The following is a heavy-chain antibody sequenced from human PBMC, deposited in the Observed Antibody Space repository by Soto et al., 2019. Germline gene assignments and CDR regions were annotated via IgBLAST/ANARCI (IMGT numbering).Heavy chain of an antibody. D-gene: IGHD2-15*01. V-gene: IGHV1-69*12. J-gene: IGHJ3*02. CDR3: ARELGYCSGGSCYGFDI. CDR1: GGTFSSYA. CDR2: IIPIFGTA. Sequence: QVQLVQSGAEVKKLGSSVKVSCKASGGTFSSYAISWVRQAPGQGLEWMGGIIPIFGTANYAQKFQGRVTITADESTSTAYMELSSLRSEDTAVYYCARELGYCSGGSCYGFDIWGQGTMVTVSS.